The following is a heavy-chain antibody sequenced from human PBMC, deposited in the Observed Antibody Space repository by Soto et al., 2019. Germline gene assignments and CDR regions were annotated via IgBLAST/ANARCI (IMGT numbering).Heavy chain of an antibody. Sequence: GGSLRLSCAASGFTFSSYAMSWVRQAPGKGLEWVSAISGSGGSTYYADSVKGRFTISRDNSKNTLYLQMNSLRAEDTAVYYCAKTSRVQSTSFGMRQYYFDYWGQGTLVTVSS. CDR3: AKTSRVQSTSFGMRQYYFDY. CDR1: GFTFSSYA. J-gene: IGHJ4*02. CDR2: ISGSGGST. D-gene: IGHD3-3*01. V-gene: IGHV3-23*01.